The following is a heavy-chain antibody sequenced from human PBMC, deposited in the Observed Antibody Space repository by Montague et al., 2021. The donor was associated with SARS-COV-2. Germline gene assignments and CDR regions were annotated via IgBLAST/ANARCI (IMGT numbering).Heavy chain of an antibody. CDR3: ARGSGWMGNAFDI. CDR2: IYYSGST. V-gene: IGHV4-59*11. CDR1: GGSLSSHY. Sequence: SETLSLTCTVSGGSLSSHYWSWIRQPPGKELEWIGYIYYSGSTNXNLSLRGRVAISVDTPKNQFSLKLSSVTAADTAVYYCARGSGWMGNAFDIWGQGTVVTVSS. D-gene: IGHD6-19*01. J-gene: IGHJ3*02.